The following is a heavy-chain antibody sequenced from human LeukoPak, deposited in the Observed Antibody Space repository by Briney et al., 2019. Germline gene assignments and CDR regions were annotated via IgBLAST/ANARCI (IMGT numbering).Heavy chain of an antibody. CDR3: VKAKVGATFDS. CDR2: INNNGGST. D-gene: IGHD1-26*01. J-gene: IGHJ4*02. V-gene: IGHV3-64D*06. Sequence: PGGSLRLSCSASGFTFSSYSMDWVRQAPGKGPEYVSGINNNGGSTQYVDSVKGRFTISRDNSKNTVNLQMSSLRPEDTAVYYCVKAKVGATFDSWGQGTLVTVSS. CDR1: GFTFSSYS.